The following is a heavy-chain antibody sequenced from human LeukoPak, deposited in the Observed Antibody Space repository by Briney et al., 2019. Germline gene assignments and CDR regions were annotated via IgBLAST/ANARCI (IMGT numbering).Heavy chain of an antibody. CDR3: AGFSSGSSS. CDR1: GSSISSSSYY. CDR2: IYYSGST. V-gene: IGHV4-39*01. J-gene: IGHJ5*02. D-gene: IGHD3-10*01. Sequence: PSETLSLTCTVSGSSISSSSYYWGWIRQPPGKGLEWIGSIYYSGSTYYNPSLKSRVTISVDTSKNQFSLKLSSVTAADTAVYYCAGFSSGSSSWGQGTLVTVSS.